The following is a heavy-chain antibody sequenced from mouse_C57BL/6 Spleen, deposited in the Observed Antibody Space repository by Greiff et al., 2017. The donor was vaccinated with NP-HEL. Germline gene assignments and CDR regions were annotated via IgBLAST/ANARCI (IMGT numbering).Heavy chain of an antibody. J-gene: IGHJ1*03. Sequence: VQLQQSGAELVKPGASVKMSCKASGYTFTSYWITWVKQRPGQGLEWIGDIYPGSGSTNYNEKFKSKATLTVDTSSSTAYMQLSSLTSEDSAVYYCARGRAITTVVAPLDVWGTGTTVTVSS. CDR2: IYPGSGST. CDR1: GYTFTSYW. V-gene: IGHV1-55*01. CDR3: ARGRAITTVVAPLDV. D-gene: IGHD1-1*01.